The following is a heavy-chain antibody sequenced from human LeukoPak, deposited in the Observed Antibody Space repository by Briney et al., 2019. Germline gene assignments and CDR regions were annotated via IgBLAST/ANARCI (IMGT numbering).Heavy chain of an antibody. J-gene: IGHJ3*02. CDR3: AKCTQWELFDAFDI. CDR1: GFTFSSYE. V-gene: IGHV3-48*03. CDR2: ISSSGSTI. D-gene: IGHD1-26*01. Sequence: GGSLRLSCAASGFTFSSYEMNWVRQAPGKGLEWVSYISSSGSTIYYADSVKGRFTISRDNAKNSLYLQMNSLRAEDTALYYCAKCTQWELFDAFDIWGQGTMVTVSS.